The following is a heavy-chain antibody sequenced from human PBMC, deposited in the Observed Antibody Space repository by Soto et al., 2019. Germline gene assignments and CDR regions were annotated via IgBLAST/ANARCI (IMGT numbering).Heavy chain of an antibody. CDR1: GGSISSGDYY. J-gene: IGHJ5*02. V-gene: IGHV4-30-4*01. D-gene: IGHD1-7*01. CDR3: ARVSPYVQYNWNYAGWFDP. Sequence: LSLTCTVSGGSISSGDYYWSWIRQPPGKGLEWIGYIYYSGSTYYNPSLKSRVTISVDTSKNQFSLKLSSVTAADTAVYYCARVSPYVQYNWNYAGWFDPWGQGTLVTVSS. CDR2: IYYSGST.